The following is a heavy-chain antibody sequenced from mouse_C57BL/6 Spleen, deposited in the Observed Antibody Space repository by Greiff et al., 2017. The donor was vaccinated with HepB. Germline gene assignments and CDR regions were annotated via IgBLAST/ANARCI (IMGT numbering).Heavy chain of an antibody. V-gene: IGHV1-81*01. D-gene: IGHD1-1*01. CDR3: ARPAITTVDPYYFDY. CDR1: GYTFTSYG. Sequence: QVQLKQSGAELARPGASVKLSCKASGYTFTSYGISWVKQRTGQGLEWIGEIYPRSGNTYYNEKFKGKATLTADKSSSTAYMELRSLTSEDSAVYFCARPAITTVDPYYFDYWGQGTTLTVSS. CDR2: IYPRSGNT. J-gene: IGHJ2*01.